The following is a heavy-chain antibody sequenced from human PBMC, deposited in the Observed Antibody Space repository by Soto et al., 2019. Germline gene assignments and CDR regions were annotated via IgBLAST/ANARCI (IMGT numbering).Heavy chain of an antibody. Sequence: EVQLVESGGGLVQPGRSLRLSCAASGFTFDDYAMHWVRQAPGKGLEWVSGISWNSGSIGYADSVKGRFTISRDNAKNSLYLQMNSLRAEDTALYYCAKDIRLGRGDPQLLDYWGQGTLVTVSS. D-gene: IGHD2-2*01. CDR1: GFTFDDYA. V-gene: IGHV3-9*01. CDR2: ISWNSGSI. CDR3: AKDIRLGRGDPQLLDY. J-gene: IGHJ4*02.